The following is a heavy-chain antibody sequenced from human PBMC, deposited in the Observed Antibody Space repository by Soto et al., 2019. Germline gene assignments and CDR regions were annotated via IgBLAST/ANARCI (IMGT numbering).Heavy chain of an antibody. V-gene: IGHV4-59*01. Sequence: SETLSLTCAVYGGSFSGYYWSWIRQPPGKGLEWIGNIYYSGSANYDPSLRSRVTISLNTSKNQFSLNLNSVTAADTAIYYCARWTYCGGDCYWLDFWGQGTLVTVSS. D-gene: IGHD2-21*02. CDR3: ARWTYCGGDCYWLDF. CDR1: GGSFSGYY. J-gene: IGHJ4*02. CDR2: IYYSGSA.